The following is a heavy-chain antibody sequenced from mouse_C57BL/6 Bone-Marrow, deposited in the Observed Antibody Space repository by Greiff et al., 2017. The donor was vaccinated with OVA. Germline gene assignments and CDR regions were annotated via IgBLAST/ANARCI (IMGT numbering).Heavy chain of an antibody. Sequence: QVHVKQSGAELVRPGASVTLSCKASGYTFTDYEMHWVKQTPVHGLEWIGAIDPETGGTAYNQKFKGKAILTADKSSSTAYMELRSLTSEDSAVYYCTRGGDYSNYGPWFAYWGQGTLVTVSA. V-gene: IGHV1-15*01. CDR3: TRGGDYSNYGPWFAY. CDR1: GYTFTDYE. J-gene: IGHJ3*01. CDR2: IDPETGGT. D-gene: IGHD2-5*01.